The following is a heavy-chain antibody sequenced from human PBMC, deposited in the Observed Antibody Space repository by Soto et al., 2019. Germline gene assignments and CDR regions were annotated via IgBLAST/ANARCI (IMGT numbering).Heavy chain of an antibody. CDR1: GGTFSSSA. D-gene: IGHD5-18*01. CDR2: IVPMFDIT. J-gene: IGHJ4*02. Sequence: ASVKVSCKASGGTFSSSAINWVRQAPGQGLEWMGGIVPMFDITNYAQNFQGRVTITADESTSTAYMELSSLRSEDTAVYYCATGRGKAMVFLYLDHGGKETRVTVP. V-gene: IGHV1-69*13. CDR3: ATGRGKAMVFLYLDH.